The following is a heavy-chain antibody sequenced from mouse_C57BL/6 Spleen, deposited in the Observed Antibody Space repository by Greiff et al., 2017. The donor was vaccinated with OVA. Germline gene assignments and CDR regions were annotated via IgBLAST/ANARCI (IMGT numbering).Heavy chain of an antibody. CDR2: IDPENGDT. CDR3: TTEYEFAY. D-gene: IGHD2-10*02. V-gene: IGHV14-4*01. CDR1: GFNIKDDY. J-gene: IGHJ3*01. Sequence: VQLQQSGAELVRPGASVKLSCTASGFNIKDDYMHWVKQRPEQGLEWIGWIDPENGDTEYASKFQGKATITADTSSNSAYLQLSSLTSEDTAVYYCTTEYEFAYWGQGTLVTVSA.